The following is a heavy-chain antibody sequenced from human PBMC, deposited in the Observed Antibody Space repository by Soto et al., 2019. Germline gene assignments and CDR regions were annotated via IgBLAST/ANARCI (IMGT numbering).Heavy chain of an antibody. D-gene: IGHD3-16*01. CDR3: ALYSLSSYGMDV. CDR2: IIPIFGTA. CDR1: GCTFISYA. V-gene: IGHV1-69*01. Sequence: SVKVSCKASGCTFISYAISWVRQAPGQGLEWMGGIIPIFGTANYAQKFQGRVTITADESTSTAYMELSSLRSEDTAVYYCALYSLSSYGMDVWGQGTTVTVSS. J-gene: IGHJ6*02.